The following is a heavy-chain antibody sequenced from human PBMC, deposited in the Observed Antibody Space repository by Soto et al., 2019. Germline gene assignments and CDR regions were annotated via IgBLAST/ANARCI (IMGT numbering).Heavy chain of an antibody. V-gene: IGHV1-24*01. CDR3: ATGHYYDSICLFAY. D-gene: IGHD3-22*01. J-gene: IGHJ4*02. CDR1: GYTLTELS. Sequence: ASVKVSCKVSGYTLTELSMHWVRQAPGKGLEWMGGFDPEDGETIYAQKFQGRVTMTEDTSTDTAYMELSSLRSEDTAVYYCATGHYYDSICLFAYWGQGTLVTVPS. CDR2: FDPEDGET.